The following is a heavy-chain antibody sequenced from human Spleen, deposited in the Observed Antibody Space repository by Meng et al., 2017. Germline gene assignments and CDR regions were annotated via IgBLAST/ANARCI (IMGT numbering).Heavy chain of an antibody. V-gene: IGHV4-34*01. CDR3: ARGFWVVREIIITPLDY. CDR2: INHSGST. D-gene: IGHD3-10*01. J-gene: IGHJ4*02. Sequence: QVQLQQWGAGLLKPAATRSATCSGVGGSFSGYYWNWIRQSPGKGLEWIGEINHSGSTNYNPSLKSRVTISVDTSKNQFSLKLSSVTAADTAVYYCARGFWVVREIIITPLDYWGQGSLVTVSS. CDR1: GGSFSGYY.